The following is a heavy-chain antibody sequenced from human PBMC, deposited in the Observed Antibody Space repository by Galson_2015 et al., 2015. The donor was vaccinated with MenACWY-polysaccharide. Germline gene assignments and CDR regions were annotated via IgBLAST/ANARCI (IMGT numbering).Heavy chain of an antibody. CDR3: AASDISHCSSTSCYSGTFDL. CDR1: GYSFTSYW. D-gene: IGHD2-2*02. CDR2: IYPGDSDT. Sequence: QSGAEVKKPGESLKISCKGSGYSFTSYWIGWARQMPGKGLEWMGIIYPGDSDTRYSPSFQGQVTISADKSISTAYLQWSSLKASDTAMYYCAASDISHCSSTSCYSGTFDLWGRGTLVTVSS. J-gene: IGHJ2*01. V-gene: IGHV5-51*03.